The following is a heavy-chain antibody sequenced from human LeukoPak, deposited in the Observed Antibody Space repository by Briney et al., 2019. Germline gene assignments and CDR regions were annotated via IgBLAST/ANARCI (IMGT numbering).Heavy chain of an antibody. Sequence: GGSLRLSCAASGFTFRSYAMHWVRQAPGKGLKWVAVMSYDGTNKKYADSVKGRFTISRDNSKNTLYLQVNSLRAEDTAVYYCAKEGKDYDFWSGYGSMDVWGQGTTVTVSS. J-gene: IGHJ6*02. CDR2: MSYDGTNK. D-gene: IGHD3-3*01. CDR3: AKEGKDYDFWSGYGSMDV. CDR1: GFTFRSYA. V-gene: IGHV3-30*18.